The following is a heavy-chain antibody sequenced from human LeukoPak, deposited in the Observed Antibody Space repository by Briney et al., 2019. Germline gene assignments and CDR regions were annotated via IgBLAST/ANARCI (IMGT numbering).Heavy chain of an antibody. CDR2: ISGSGGST. D-gene: IGHD3-3*01. J-gene: IGHJ4*02. CDR1: GFTFSSYA. CDR3: VQSITMFIG. Sequence: GGSLRLSCAASGFTFSSYAMSWVRQAPGKGLEWVSGISGSGGSTNYADSVKGRLTISRDNAKNFLYLQMDSLRAEDTALYYCVQSITMFIGWGQGTRVTVSS. V-gene: IGHV3-23*01.